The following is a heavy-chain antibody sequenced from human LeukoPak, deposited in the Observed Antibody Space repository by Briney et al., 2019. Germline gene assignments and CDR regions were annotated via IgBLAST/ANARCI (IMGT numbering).Heavy chain of an antibody. V-gene: IGHV3-33*01. CDR1: GFTFSSYG. CDR2: IWYDGSNK. Sequence: GRSLRLSCAASGFTFSSYGMHWVRQAPGKGLEWVAVIWYDGSNKYYADSVKGRFTISRDNPKNTPYLQMNSLRAADTAVYYCASHRAGGVNFAFWGEGPGVRVPS. D-gene: IGHD2-8*01. J-gene: IGHJ4*02. CDR3: ASHRAGGVNFAF.